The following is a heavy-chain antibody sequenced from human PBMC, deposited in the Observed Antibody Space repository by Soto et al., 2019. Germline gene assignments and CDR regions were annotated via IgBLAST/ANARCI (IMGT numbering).Heavy chain of an antibody. CDR1: GYTFTSYG. CDR2: ISANNRNT. J-gene: IGHJ6*02. D-gene: IGHD4-17*01. V-gene: IGHV1-18*01. Sequence: QVPLVQSGAEVKKPGASVKVSCKASGYTFTSYGISWVRQAPGQGLEWMGWISANNRNTDDAQKLQGTVTMTTDTSTSTSYMELRGLRSDDTAMYYCARELTTETVTTYYYYGMDVWGQGTTVTVSS. CDR3: ARELTTETVTTYYYYGMDV.